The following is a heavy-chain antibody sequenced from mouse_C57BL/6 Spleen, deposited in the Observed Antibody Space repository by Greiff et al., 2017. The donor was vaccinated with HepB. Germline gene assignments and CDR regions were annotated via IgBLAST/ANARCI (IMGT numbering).Heavy chain of an antibody. D-gene: IGHD2-2*01. CDR1: GYTFTSYW. CDR3: ATPVMVTTGMDY. J-gene: IGHJ4*01. Sequence: QVQLQQPGAELVMPGASVKLSCKASGYTFTSYWMHWVKQRPGQGLEWIGEIDPSDSYTNYNQKFKGKSTLTVDKSSSTAYMQLSSLTSEDSAVYYCATPVMVTTGMDYWGQGTSVTVSS. V-gene: IGHV1-69*01. CDR2: IDPSDSYT.